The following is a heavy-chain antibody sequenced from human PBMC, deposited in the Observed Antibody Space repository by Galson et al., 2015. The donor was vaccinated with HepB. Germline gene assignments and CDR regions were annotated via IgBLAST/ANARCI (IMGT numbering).Heavy chain of an antibody. CDR3: ARAGYKANGGYSHY. CDR1: GFTFGSYA. Sequence: SLRLSCAASGFTFGSYAMHWVRQAPGKGLEWVAVISYDGSNKNYADSVNGRYTISRDNSKNTLYLQVNSLQADDTAVNYCARAGYKANGGYSHYWGQGTLVTVSS. D-gene: IGHD3-22*01. V-gene: IGHV3-30-3*01. J-gene: IGHJ4*02. CDR2: ISYDGSNK.